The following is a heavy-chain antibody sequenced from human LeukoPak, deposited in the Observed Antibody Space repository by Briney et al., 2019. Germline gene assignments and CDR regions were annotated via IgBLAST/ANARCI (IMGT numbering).Heavy chain of an antibody. V-gene: IGHV3-23*01. D-gene: IGHD3-16*02. CDR1: GFTFSNYA. CDR3: AKDSGLSGAPTDY. CDR2: ISGSGGST. Sequence: PGGSLRLSCAASGFTFSNYAMSWVRQAPGKGLEWVSAISGSGGSTYYADSVKGRFTISRDNSKNTLYLQMNSLRAEDTAVYYCAKDSGLSGAPTDYWGQGTLVTVSS. J-gene: IGHJ4*02.